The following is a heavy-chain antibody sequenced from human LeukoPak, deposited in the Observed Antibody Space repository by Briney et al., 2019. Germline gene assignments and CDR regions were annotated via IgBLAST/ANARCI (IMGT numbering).Heavy chain of an antibody. Sequence: LETLSLTCTVSGGSISIYYWSWIRQPPRKGLEWIGYIYYSGSTNYNPSLKSRVTISVDTSKNQFSLKLSSVTAADTAVYYCARLPSRYRNSYYFDYWGQGTLVTVSS. CDR2: IYYSGST. V-gene: IGHV4-59*01. D-gene: IGHD2-2*02. CDR3: ARLPSRYRNSYYFDY. CDR1: GGSISIYY. J-gene: IGHJ4*02.